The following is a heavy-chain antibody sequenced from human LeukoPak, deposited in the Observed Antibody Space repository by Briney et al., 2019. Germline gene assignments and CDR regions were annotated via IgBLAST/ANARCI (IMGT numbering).Heavy chain of an antibody. V-gene: IGHV1-46*01. J-gene: IGHJ4*02. CDR1: GYTFTSYY. Sequence: GASVKVSCKASGYTFTSYYMHWVRQAPGQGLEWMGIINPSGGSTSYAQKFQGRVTMTRDMSTSTVYMELRSLRSDDTAVYYCARDRGYDYLFDYWGQGTLVTVSS. CDR3: ARDRGYDYLFDY. CDR2: INPSGGST. D-gene: IGHD5-12*01.